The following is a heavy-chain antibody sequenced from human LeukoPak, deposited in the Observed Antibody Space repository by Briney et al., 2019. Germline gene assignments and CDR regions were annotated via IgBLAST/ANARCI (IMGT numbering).Heavy chain of an antibody. Sequence: GASVKVSCKASGYSSTSHGISWVRQAPGQGLEWMGWFSAYNGNTNYGQKFQGRVIMTTDTSTSTAYMELRSLRSDDTAVYYCARDQWAWGSYRYPYDYWGQGTLVTVSS. CDR3: ARDQWAWGSYRYPYDY. J-gene: IGHJ4*02. V-gene: IGHV1-18*01. CDR2: FSAYNGNT. CDR1: GYSSTSHG. D-gene: IGHD3-16*02.